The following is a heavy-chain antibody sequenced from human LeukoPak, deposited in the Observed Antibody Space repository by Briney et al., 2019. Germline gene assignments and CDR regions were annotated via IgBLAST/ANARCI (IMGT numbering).Heavy chain of an antibody. D-gene: IGHD3-10*01. CDR3: ARAGGSGTINWFDP. CDR2: INPNSGGT. J-gene: IGHJ5*02. Sequence: GASVKVSCKASGYTFTGYYMHWVRQAPGQGLEWMGWINPNSGGTNYAQKFQGRVTMTRDTSISTAYMELSRLRSDDTAVYYCARAGGSGTINWFDPWGQGTLVTVSS. CDR1: GYTFTGYY. V-gene: IGHV1-2*02.